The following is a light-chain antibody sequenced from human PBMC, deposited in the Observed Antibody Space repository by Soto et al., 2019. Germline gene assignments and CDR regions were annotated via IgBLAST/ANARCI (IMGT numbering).Light chain of an antibody. Sequence: QSVLTQPPSASGTPGQRVTISCSGSSSNIGSKTVNWYQQLPGTAPKLLIYSNNQRPSGVPDRFSGSKSGTSASLAISGLQSEDEADYHCAAREDSLSRRVFGGGTKLTVL. CDR2: SNN. J-gene: IGLJ2*01. CDR1: SSNIGSKT. CDR3: AAREDSLSRRV. V-gene: IGLV1-44*01.